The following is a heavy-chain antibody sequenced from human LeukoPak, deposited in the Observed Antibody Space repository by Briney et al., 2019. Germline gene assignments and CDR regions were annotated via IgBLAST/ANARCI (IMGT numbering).Heavy chain of an antibody. Sequence: SETPSLTCTVSGGSISSGSYYWSWIRQPAGKGLEWIGRIYTSGSTNYNPSLKSRVTISVDTSKNQFSLKLSSVTAADTAVYYCARTGLRFDYWGQGTLVTVSS. CDR3: ARTGLRFDY. CDR2: IYTSGST. CDR1: GGSISSGSYY. V-gene: IGHV4-61*02. D-gene: IGHD5-12*01. J-gene: IGHJ4*02.